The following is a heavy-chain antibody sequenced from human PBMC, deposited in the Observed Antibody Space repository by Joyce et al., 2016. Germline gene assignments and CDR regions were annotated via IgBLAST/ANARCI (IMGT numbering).Heavy chain of an antibody. V-gene: IGHV3-30*18. CDR2: IAYDGIYK. CDR1: GLTLSKYG. D-gene: IGHD6-25*01. J-gene: IGHJ4*02. Sequence: QVQLVESGGGVVQPGRSLRRSCAASGLTLSKYGVHWVRQAPGKGLEWLAVIAYDGIYKYYADTVKRRFTISRDNSKNTVFLEMNSLRTEDTAVYYCAKILTATYSSGWFLDYWGQGTLVTVSS. CDR3: AKILTATYSSGWFLDY.